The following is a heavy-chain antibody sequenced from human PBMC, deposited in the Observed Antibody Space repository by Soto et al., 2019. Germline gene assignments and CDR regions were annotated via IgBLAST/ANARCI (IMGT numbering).Heavy chain of an antibody. V-gene: IGHV1-69*06. D-gene: IGHD2-2*01. CDR3: ASGDGVVVPAASSRGYYYYGMDV. CDR1: GGTFSSYA. CDR2: IIPIFGTA. Sequence: ASVKVSCKASGGTFSSYAIGWVRQAPGQGLEWMGGIIPIFGTANYAQKFQGRVTITADKSTSTAYMELSSLRSEDTAVYYCASGDGVVVPAASSRGYYYYGMDVWGQGTTVTVSS. J-gene: IGHJ6*02.